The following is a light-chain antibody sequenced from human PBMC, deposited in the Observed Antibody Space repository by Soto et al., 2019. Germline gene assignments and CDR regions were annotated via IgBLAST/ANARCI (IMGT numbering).Light chain of an antibody. Sequence: QSVLTQPAXVSGSPGXXITISCTGTSSDVGSYNLVSWYQQHPGKAPKLMIYEVSKRPSGVSNRFSGSKSGNTASLTISGLQAEDEADYYCCSYAGSSTPFGGGTKLTVL. J-gene: IGLJ2*01. CDR1: SSDVGSYNL. CDR3: CSYAGSSTP. V-gene: IGLV2-23*02. CDR2: EVS.